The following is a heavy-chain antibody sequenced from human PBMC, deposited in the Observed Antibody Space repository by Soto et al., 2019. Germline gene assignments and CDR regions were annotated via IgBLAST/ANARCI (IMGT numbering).Heavy chain of an antibody. J-gene: IGHJ4*02. Sequence: GASVKVSCKASGGTFSSYAISWVRQAPGQGLEWMGGIIPIFGTANYAQKFQGRVTITADESTSTAYMELSSLRSEDTAVYYCAAAPAKELHGYFDYWGQGTLVTVSS. V-gene: IGHV1-69*13. CDR3: AAAPAKELHGYFDY. D-gene: IGHD1-26*01. CDR1: GGTFSSYA. CDR2: IIPIFGTA.